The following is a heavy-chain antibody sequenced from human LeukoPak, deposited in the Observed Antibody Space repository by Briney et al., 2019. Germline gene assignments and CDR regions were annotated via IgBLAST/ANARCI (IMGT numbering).Heavy chain of an antibody. J-gene: IGHJ6*03. CDR1: GYSFTSYW. CDR3: ARRGALWDYYMDA. V-gene: IGHV5-51*01. CDR2: IYPGDSDT. Sequence: SGESLKISCKGSGYSFTSYWIGWVRQMPGKGLEWMGIIYPGDSDTRYSPSFHGQVTISADKSISTAYLQWSSLKASDTAMYYCARRGALWDYYMDAWGNGTTVTVSS. D-gene: IGHD3-10*01.